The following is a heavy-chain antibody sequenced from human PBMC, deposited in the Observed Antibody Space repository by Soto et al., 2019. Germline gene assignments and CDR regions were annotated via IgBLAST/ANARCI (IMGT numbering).Heavy chain of an antibody. CDR3: AFWTRDLRYFDY. V-gene: IGHV4-31*03. J-gene: IGHJ4*02. D-gene: IGHD3-3*01. CDR2: IYYSGST. CDR1: GGSVSGGTYK. Sequence: SLTRTFSGGSVSGGTYKWSWLRQHPGKGLEWIGHIYYSGSTYYNPSLKSRVTISVDTSKNQFSLKLSSVTAADTAVYYCAFWTRDLRYFDYWGQGILVTVSS.